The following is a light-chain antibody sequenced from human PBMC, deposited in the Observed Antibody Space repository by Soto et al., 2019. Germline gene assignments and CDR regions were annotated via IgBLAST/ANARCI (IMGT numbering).Light chain of an antibody. J-gene: IGKJ2*01. V-gene: IGKV1-5*01. CDR1: ESISNW. Sequence: DIPMTQSPSILSASVGDRVAITCRASESISNWLAWYQQKPGKAPKVLIYDASRLQSVVPERFSGSGSGTEFTLTISSLQADDIATYYCQQYKSYSSTFGQGTNLEI. CDR2: DAS. CDR3: QQYKSYSST.